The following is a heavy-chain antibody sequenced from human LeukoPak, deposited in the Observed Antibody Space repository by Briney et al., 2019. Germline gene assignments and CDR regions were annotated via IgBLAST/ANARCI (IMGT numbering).Heavy chain of an antibody. CDR1: GFTFSSNN. CDR2: ISSDGNNK. J-gene: IGHJ5*01. D-gene: IGHD2-21*02. V-gene: IGHV3-30-3*01. Sequence: GGSLRLSCEASGFTFSSNNIHWVRQAPGKGLEWVAAISSDGNNKWYAVAVKGRFTISRDNSKNTVYLQMNSLRVEDTALYYCAGPGGDRSFDFWGQGSLVTVSS. CDR3: AGPGGDRSFDF.